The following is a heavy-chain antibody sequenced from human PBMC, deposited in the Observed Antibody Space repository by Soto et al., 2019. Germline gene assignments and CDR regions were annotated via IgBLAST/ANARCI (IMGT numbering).Heavy chain of an antibody. CDR2: IKYDDSET. CDR1: GFIFSSHW. CDR3: AAWSHSNWFDY. V-gene: IGHV3-7*05. Sequence: GSLRLSCEGSGFIFSSHWMGWVRQSPVRGLEWVANIKYDDSETPYMDFAKGRFTISRDNAKNTLYLQMTSLRVEDTAVYYCAAWSHSNWFDYWGQGTLVTVSS. J-gene: IGHJ4*02. D-gene: IGHD6-13*01.